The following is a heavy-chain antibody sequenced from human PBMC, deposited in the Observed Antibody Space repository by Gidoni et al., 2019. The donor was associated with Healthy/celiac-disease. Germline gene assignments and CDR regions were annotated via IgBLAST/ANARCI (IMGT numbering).Heavy chain of an antibody. CDR2: IIPIFGTA. J-gene: IGHJ6*02. CDR1: GGPFSSYA. CDR3: ARSSEYSSSDPPRGMDV. D-gene: IGHD6-6*01. Sequence: QVQLVQSGAEVKKPGSSVKVSCKAPGGPFSSYAISWVRQAPGQGLEWMGGIIPIFGTANYAQKFQGRVTITADESTSTAYMELSSLRSEDTAVYYCARSSEYSSSDPPRGMDVWGQGTTVTVSS. V-gene: IGHV1-69*01.